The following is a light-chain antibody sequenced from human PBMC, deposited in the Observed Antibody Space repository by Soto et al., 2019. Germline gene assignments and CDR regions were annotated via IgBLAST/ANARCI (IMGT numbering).Light chain of an antibody. Sequence: DIVMTQSPASLAVSLGERANINCKSSKIVLYSSNNKNYLAWYQQKPGQPPKLLIYWASNRESGVPDRFSGSWSGTDFTITISRLQAEDVAVYYCQQYYRPWTFGQGTKVELK. CDR3: QQYYRPWT. V-gene: IGKV4-1*01. CDR1: KIVLYSSNNKNY. CDR2: WAS. J-gene: IGKJ1*01.